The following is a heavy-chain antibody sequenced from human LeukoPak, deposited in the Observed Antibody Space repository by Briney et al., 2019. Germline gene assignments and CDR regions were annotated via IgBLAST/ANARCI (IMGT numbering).Heavy chain of an antibody. CDR3: ARAGAIVGRFDS. Sequence: ASVKVSCQAAGYTFSSYYMHWVRQAPGQGLEWMGIINPSGGSTNYAQKFQGRVTMTRDTSTSTVYMELSSLRSEDTAVYYCARAGAIVGRFDSWGQGTLVTVSS. CDR1: GYTFSSYY. J-gene: IGHJ4*02. V-gene: IGHV1-46*01. CDR2: INPSGGST. D-gene: IGHD1-26*01.